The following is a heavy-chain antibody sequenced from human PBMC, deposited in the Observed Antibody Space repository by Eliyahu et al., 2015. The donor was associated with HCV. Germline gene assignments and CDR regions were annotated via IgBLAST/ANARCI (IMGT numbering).Heavy chain of an antibody. CDR2: IIPIFGTA. J-gene: IGHJ4*02. CDR3: ARGWEMATIDGLFDY. D-gene: IGHD5-24*01. Sequence: EVKKPGSSVKVSCKASGGTFSSYAISWVRQAPGQGLEWMGGIIPIFGTANYAQKFQGRVTITADESTSTAYMELSSLRSEDTAVYYCARGWEMATIDGLFDYWGQGTLVTVSS. V-gene: IGHV1-69*01. CDR1: GGTFSSYA.